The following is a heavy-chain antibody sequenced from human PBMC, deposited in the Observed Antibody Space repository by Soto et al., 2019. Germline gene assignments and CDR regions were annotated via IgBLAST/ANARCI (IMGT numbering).Heavy chain of an antibody. J-gene: IGHJ4*02. CDR2: IYYSGST. D-gene: IGHD3-10*01. Sequence: TSETLSLTCTVSGGSISSYYWSWIRQPPGKGLEWIGYIYYSGSTNYNPSLKSRVTISVDTSKNQFSLKLSSVTAADTAVYYCARERGFGEPADSWGQGTPVTVSS. V-gene: IGHV4-59*01. CDR1: GGSISSYY. CDR3: ARERGFGEPADS.